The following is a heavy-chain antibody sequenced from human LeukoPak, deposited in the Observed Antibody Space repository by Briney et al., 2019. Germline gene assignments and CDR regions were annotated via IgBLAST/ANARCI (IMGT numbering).Heavy chain of an antibody. D-gene: IGHD2-8*02. J-gene: IGHJ5*02. CDR3: ARDNSVEDSAWCFDP. Sequence: ASVKVSCKASGYTFTSYYMRWVRQAPGQGLEWMGIINPSGGSTNYAQNFQGRVTMTSDMSTSTDYMELSSLRSEDTAVYYCARDNSVEDSAWCFDPWGQGTLVTVSS. CDR2: INPSGGST. V-gene: IGHV1-46*01. CDR1: GYTFTSYY.